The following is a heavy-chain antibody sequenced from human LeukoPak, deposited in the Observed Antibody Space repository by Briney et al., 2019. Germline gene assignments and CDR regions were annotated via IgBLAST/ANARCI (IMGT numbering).Heavy chain of an antibody. V-gene: IGHV4-39*07. Sequence: SETLSLTCTVSGGSVSSSSYYWGWIRQPPGKGLEWIGSIYYSGSTYYNPSLKSRVTISVDTSKNQFSLKLSSVTAADTAVYYCAREISGSYHRGSYYFDYWGQGTLVTVSS. CDR1: GGSVSSSSYY. D-gene: IGHD1-26*01. CDR2: IYYSGST. J-gene: IGHJ4*02. CDR3: AREISGSYHRGSYYFDY.